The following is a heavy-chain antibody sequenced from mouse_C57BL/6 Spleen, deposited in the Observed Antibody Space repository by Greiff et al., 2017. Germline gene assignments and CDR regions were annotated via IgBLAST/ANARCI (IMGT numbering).Heavy chain of an antibody. CDR2: IRSKSNNYAT. D-gene: IGHD1-1*01. V-gene: IGHV10-1*01. CDR1: GFSFNTYA. Sequence: EVKLMASGGGLVQPKGSLKLSCAASGFSFNTYAMNWVRQAPGKGLEWVARIRSKSNNYATYYADSVKDRFTISRDDSESMLYLQMNNLKTEDTAMYYCVSSSYAWFAYWGQGTLVTVSA. CDR3: VSSSYAWFAY. J-gene: IGHJ3*01.